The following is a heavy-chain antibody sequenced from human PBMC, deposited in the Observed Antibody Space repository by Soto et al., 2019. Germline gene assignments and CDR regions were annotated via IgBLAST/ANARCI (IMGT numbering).Heavy chain of an antibody. CDR1: RGYITSSSYS. D-gene: IGHD2-15*01. J-gene: IGHJ4*02. CDR3: ARGLRWTRAFDF. CDR2: MSHTGST. Sequence: QLQLQESGPGRVKPSETLSLTCSVSRGYITSSSYSLGWIRQSPGTGLQWIGRMSHTGSTFYNRSLKGRLAISVETSKTQISLKLSSVTAADTGKYYCARGLRWTRAFDFWGQGTLVDVSS. V-gene: IGHV4-39*01.